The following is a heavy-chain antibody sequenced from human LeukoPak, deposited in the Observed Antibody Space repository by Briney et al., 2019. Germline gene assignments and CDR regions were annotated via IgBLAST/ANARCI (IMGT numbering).Heavy chain of an antibody. J-gene: IGHJ6*03. CDR3: ARAKVRYSSSAYYYMDV. V-gene: IGHV4-34*01. Sequence: SETLSLSCAVYGGSFSGYYWSWIRQPPGKGLEWIGKINHSGSTNYNPSLKSRVTISVDTSKNQFSLKLSSVTAADTAVYYCARAKVRYSSSAYYYMDVWGKGTTVTVSS. D-gene: IGHD6-6*01. CDR2: INHSGST. CDR1: GGSFSGYY.